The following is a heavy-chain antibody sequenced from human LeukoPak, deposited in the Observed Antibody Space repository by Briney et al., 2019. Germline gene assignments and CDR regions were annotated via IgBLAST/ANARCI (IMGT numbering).Heavy chain of an antibody. J-gene: IGHJ4*02. V-gene: IGHV1-2*02. CDR1: GYTFTVCF. Sequence: DSVNFACKPSGYTFTVCFRRWLRQAPGQGLEWMGWINSNCGGTNYAQKFQGRVTLTRDTSISTAYMELSRLRSEDTAVDHCARELNEDRSGYYFDYWGQRTLVTVSS. CDR2: INSNCGGT. CDR3: ARELNEDRSGYYFDY. D-gene: IGHD3-22*01.